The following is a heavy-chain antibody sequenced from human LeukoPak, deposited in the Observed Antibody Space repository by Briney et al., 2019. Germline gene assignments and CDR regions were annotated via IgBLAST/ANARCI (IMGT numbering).Heavy chain of an antibody. D-gene: IGHD1-26*01. CDR2: ISGRSSTI. CDR1: AFTFRDYS. Sequence: GGSLSLSCAASAFTFRDYSMNWVRQAPGKGLECVSYISGRSSTIYNADSVKGRFTISRDNAKNSMYLQMNSLRAEDTAVYYCARDRIKSGSYYFDYWGQGTLVTVSP. CDR3: ARDRIKSGSYYFDY. V-gene: IGHV3-48*01. J-gene: IGHJ4*02.